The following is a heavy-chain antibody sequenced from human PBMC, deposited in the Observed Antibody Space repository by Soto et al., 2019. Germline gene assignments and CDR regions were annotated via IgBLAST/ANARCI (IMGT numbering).Heavy chain of an antibody. CDR2: IDTYNGNT. Sequence: QVQLVQSGAEVKKPGASVKVSCKASGYTFTTYGISWVRQAPGQGLEWMGWIDTYNGNTDYGQNLQGRVTMITDTSTSTAYMELRSLTSDDTAVYYCARNAHFTDNSSFDHWGQGTLVTVSS. D-gene: IGHD1-20*01. CDR1: GYTFTTYG. CDR3: ARNAHFTDNSSFDH. V-gene: IGHV1-18*01. J-gene: IGHJ4*02.